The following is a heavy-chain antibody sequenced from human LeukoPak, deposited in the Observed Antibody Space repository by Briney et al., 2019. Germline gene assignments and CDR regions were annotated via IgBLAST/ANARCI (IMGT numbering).Heavy chain of an antibody. CDR1: GFTFDDYA. CDR2: ISWNSGSI. D-gene: IGHD3-10*01. V-gene: IGHV3-9*01. CDR3: AKDSSYGSGSYWLYFDY. Sequence: GGSLRLSCAASGFTFDDYAMHWVRQAPGKGLEWVSGISWNSGSIGYADSVKGRFTISRDNAKNSLYLQMNSLRAEDTALYYCAKDSSYGSGSYWLYFDYWGQGTLVTVS. J-gene: IGHJ4*02.